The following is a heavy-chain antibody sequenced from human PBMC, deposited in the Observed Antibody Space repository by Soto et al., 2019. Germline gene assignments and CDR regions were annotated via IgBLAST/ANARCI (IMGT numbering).Heavy chain of an antibody. V-gene: IGHV3-23*01. D-gene: IGHD6-13*01. J-gene: IGHJ4*02. CDR3: ARRGPGTDFDY. CDR1: GFTSSSYA. CDR2: VSGSGGST. Sequence: EVQLLESGGGLVQPGGSLRLSCAASGFTSSSYAMRWVRQAPGKGLEWVSAVSGSGGSTYYADSVKGRFTISRDNSKNTLELRMNSGGAEDTAVYYWARRGPGTDFDYWGQGTRVTVSS.